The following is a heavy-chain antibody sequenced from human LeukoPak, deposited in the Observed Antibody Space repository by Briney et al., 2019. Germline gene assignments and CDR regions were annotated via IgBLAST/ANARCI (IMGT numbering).Heavy chain of an antibody. D-gene: IGHD3-10*01. J-gene: IGHJ6*03. V-gene: IGHV1-8*01. CDR3: ARFRYYYGSGSYSRDYYYYYMDV. CDR1: GYTFTSYD. Sequence: ASVKVSCKASGYTFTSYDINWVRQATGQGLEWMGWMNPNSGNTGYAQKFQGRVTMTRNTSISTAYMELSSLRSEDTAVYYCARFRYYYGSGSYSRDYYYYYMDVWGKGTTVTISS. CDR2: MNPNSGNT.